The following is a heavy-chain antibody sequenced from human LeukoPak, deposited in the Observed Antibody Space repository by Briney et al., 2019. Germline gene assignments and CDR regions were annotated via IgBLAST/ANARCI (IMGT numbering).Heavy chain of an antibody. Sequence: SETLSLTCTVSGGSISIYYWSWIRQPPGKGLEWIGYIYYSGSTNYNPSLKSRVTISVDTSKNQFSLKLSSVTAADTAVYYCARAHHNYYYYDSSGYAYYFDYWGQGTLVTVSS. J-gene: IGHJ4*02. CDR1: GGSISIYY. D-gene: IGHD3-22*01. V-gene: IGHV4-59*01. CDR3: ARAHHNYYYYDSSGYAYYFDY. CDR2: IYYSGST.